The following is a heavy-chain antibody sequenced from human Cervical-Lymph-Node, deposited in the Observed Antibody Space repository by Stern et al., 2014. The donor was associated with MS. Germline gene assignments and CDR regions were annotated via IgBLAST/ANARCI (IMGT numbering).Heavy chain of an antibody. D-gene: IGHD3-22*01. CDR2: MDPGSGDT. CDR1: GYTFSSYD. CDR3: AREEAGYYDSLDP. V-gene: IGHV1-8*01. Sequence: VQLVESGAEVKKPGASVKVSCKTSGYTFSSYDINWVRQATGQGLEWMGRMDPGSGDTVYAQKFRGRVTMTRNTSINTAYMELRILTAGDTAIYYCAREEAGYYDSLDPWGQGTLVIVSS. J-gene: IGHJ5*02.